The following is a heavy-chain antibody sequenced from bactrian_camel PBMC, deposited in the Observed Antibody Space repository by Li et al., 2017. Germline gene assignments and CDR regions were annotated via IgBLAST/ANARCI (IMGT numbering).Heavy chain of an antibody. CDR2: DNGVGAT. V-gene: IGHV3S53*01. CDR3: AAAKGLPDLLRGGYLSARSYNY. Sequence: QVQLVESGGGSVQPGGSLRLSCAASGSIQRTNCMGWFRQAPGKERDWVATDNGVGATYYGDSVKGRFTISHDNAKNTLYPQMNSLKPEDTAIYYCAAAKGLPDLLRGGYLSARSYNYRGRGTQVTVS. J-gene: IGHJ4*01. D-gene: IGHD3*01. CDR1: GSIQRTNC.